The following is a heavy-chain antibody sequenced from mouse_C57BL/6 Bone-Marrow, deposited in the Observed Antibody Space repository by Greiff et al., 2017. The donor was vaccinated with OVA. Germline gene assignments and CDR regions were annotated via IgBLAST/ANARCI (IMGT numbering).Heavy chain of an antibody. J-gene: IGHJ4*01. CDR2: IYIGNGYT. CDR3: ASYYDYDEDAMDY. V-gene: IGHV1-58*01. D-gene: IGHD2-4*01. CDR1: GYTFTSYG. Sequence: VHVKQSGAELVRPGSSVKMSCKTSGYTFTSYGINWVKQRPGQGLEWIGYIYIGNGYTEYNEKFKGKATLTSDTSSSTAYMQLSSLTSEDSAIYFCASYYDYDEDAMDYWGQGTSVTVSS.